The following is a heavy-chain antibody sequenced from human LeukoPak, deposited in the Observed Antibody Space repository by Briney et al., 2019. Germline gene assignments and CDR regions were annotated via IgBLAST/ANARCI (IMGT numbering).Heavy chain of an antibody. D-gene: IGHD7-27*01. J-gene: IGHJ4*03. CDR3: AIDGGDWGEGYFDY. Sequence: GGSLRLSCAASGFTFSDSYMSWIRQVPGKGLEWISYISSSGGTIYYADSVKGRFTISRDNAKNSLYLQMNSLRAEDTAVYYCAIDGGDWGEGYFDYWGQGTLVTVSS. V-gene: IGHV3-11*01. CDR1: GFTFSDSY. CDR2: ISSSGGTI.